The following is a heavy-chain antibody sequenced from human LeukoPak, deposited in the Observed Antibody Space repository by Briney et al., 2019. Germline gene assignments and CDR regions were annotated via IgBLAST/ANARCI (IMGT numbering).Heavy chain of an antibody. Sequence: GGSLRLFCAASGFTFSSYGMTWVRQAPGEGLEWVSSISDTGGGIYYADSVKGRFTISRDNFQNTLYLHMNNLKVEDTAIYYCAKETRGTVGSYWGRGTLVTVSS. CDR3: AKETRGTVGSY. CDR1: GFTFSSYG. CDR2: ISDTGGGI. D-gene: IGHD4-23*01. V-gene: IGHV3-23*01. J-gene: IGHJ4*02.